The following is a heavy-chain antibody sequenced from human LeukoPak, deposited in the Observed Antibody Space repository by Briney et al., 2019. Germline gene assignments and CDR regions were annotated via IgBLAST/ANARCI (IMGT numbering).Heavy chain of an antibody. V-gene: IGHV1-2*02. CDR1: GYTFTGYY. D-gene: IGHD3-10*01. Sequence: ASVKVSCKASGYTFTGYYMHWVRQAPGQGLEWMGWINPNSGGTNYAQKFQGRVTMTRDTSISTAYMELSRLRSDDTAVYYCARAPYGAGSSHRDYYYYYMDVWGKGTTVTISS. J-gene: IGHJ6*03. CDR3: ARAPYGAGSSHRDYYYYYMDV. CDR2: INPNSGGT.